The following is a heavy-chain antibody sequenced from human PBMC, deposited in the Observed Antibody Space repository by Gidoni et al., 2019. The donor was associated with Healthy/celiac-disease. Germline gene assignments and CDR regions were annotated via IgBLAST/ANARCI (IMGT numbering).Heavy chain of an antibody. CDR1: GFTFSSYG. D-gene: IGHD6-19*01. V-gene: IGHV3-33*01. CDR3: ASGSSGWNY. J-gene: IGHJ4*02. Sequence: QVQLVESGGGVVQPGRSLRLSCAASGFTFSSYGMHWVRQAPGKGLEWVAVIWYDGSNKYYADSVKGRFTISRDNSKNTLYLQMNSLRAEDTAVYYCASGSSGWNYWGQGTLVTVSS. CDR2: IWYDGSNK.